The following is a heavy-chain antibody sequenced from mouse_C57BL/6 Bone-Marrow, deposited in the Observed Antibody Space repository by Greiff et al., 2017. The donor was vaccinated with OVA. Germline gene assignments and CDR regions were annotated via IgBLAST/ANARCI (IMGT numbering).Heavy chain of an antibody. V-gene: IGHV1-15*01. Sequence: VQLVESGAELVRPGASVTLSCKASGYTFTDYEMHWVKQTPVHGLEWIGAIDPETGGTAYNQKFKGKAILTADKSSSTAYMELRSLTSEDSAVYYCLNFDYWGQGTTLTVSS. CDR1: GYTFTDYE. CDR3: LNFDY. CDR2: IDPETGGT. J-gene: IGHJ2*01.